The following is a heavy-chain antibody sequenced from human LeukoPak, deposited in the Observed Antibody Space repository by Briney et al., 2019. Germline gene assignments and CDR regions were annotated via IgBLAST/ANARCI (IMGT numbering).Heavy chain of an antibody. V-gene: IGHV1-2*02. Sequence: GASVKVSCKASGYTFTGYYMHWVRQAPGQGLEWMGWINPNSGGTNYAQKFQGRVTMTRDTSISTAYMELSRLRSGDTAVYYCARELLPYDILTGSPLSIWGQGTMVTVSS. CDR1: GYTFTGYY. D-gene: IGHD3-9*01. CDR3: ARELLPYDILTGSPLSI. CDR2: INPNSGGT. J-gene: IGHJ3*02.